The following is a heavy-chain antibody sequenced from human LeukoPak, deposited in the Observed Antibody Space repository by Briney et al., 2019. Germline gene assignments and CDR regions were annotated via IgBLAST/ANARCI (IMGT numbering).Heavy chain of an antibody. V-gene: IGHV1-69*04. J-gene: IGHJ6*02. CDR2: IIPILGIA. Sequence: SVKVSCKASGGTFSSYAISWVRQAPGQGLEWMGRIIPILGIANYAQKFQGRVTITADKSTSTAYMELSSLRSEDTAVYYCAGRTDIVVVPAASFYGMDVWGQGTTVTVSS. CDR3: AGRTDIVVVPAASFYGMDV. CDR1: GGTFSSYA. D-gene: IGHD2-2*01.